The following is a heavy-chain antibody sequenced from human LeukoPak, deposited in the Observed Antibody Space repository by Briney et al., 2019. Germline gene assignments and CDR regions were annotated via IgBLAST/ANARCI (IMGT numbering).Heavy chain of an antibody. CDR1: AGSISSYY. CDR3: ARAFYSAVAHFDY. J-gene: IGHJ4*02. Sequence: SETMSLTCTVSAGSISSYYWSWIRQPPGKGLEWIGYIFYSGSTNYNPSLKSRVTISVDTSKNQFSLKLSSVTAADTAVYYCARAFYSAVAHFDYWGQGTLVTVSS. V-gene: IGHV4-59*01. CDR2: IFYSGST. D-gene: IGHD4-23*01.